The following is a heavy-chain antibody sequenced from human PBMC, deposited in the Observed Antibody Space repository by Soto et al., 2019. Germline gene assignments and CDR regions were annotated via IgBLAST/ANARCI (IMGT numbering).Heavy chain of an antibody. D-gene: IGHD3-3*01. J-gene: IGHJ6*02. CDR3: ARDEVLRDFWSGYVYYGMDV. CDR1: GGSISSYY. V-gene: IGHV4-4*07. Sequence: SETLSLTCTVSGGSISSYYWSWIRQPAGKGLEWIGRIYTSGSTNYNPSLKRRVTMSVDTSKNQFSLKLSSVTAADTAVYYCARDEVLRDFWSGYVYYGMDVWGQGTTVTVSS. CDR2: IYTSGST.